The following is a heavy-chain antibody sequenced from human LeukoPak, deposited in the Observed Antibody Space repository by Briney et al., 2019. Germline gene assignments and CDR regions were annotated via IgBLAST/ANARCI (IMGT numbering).Heavy chain of an antibody. D-gene: IGHD6-13*01. CDR2: INHSGST. Sequence: SETLSLTCAVYGGSFSGYYWSWIRQPPGKGLEWIGEINHSGSTNYNPSLKSRATISVDTSKNQFSLKLSSVTAADTAVYYCARTGLRRSSSWHRNWFDPWGQGTLVTVSS. CDR1: GGSFSGYY. J-gene: IGHJ5*02. V-gene: IGHV4-34*01. CDR3: ARTGLRRSSSWHRNWFDP.